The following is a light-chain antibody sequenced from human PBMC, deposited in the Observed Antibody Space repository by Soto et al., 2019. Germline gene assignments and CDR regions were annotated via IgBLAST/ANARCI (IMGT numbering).Light chain of an antibody. CDR3: SSYTSSSTPVV. V-gene: IGLV2-14*01. J-gene: IGLJ2*01. CDR2: DVS. Sequence: QSALTQPASVSGSPGQSITISCTGTSSDVGGYNYVSWYQQHPGKAPKLMIYDVSNWPSGVSNRFSGSKSGNTASLTISGLQAEDEDDYYCSSYTSSSTPVVFGGGTKLTVL. CDR1: SSDVGGYNY.